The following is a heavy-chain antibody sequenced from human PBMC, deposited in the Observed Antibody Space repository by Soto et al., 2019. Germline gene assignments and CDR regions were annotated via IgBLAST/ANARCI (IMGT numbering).Heavy chain of an antibody. J-gene: IGHJ4*02. CDR2: ISGSGGST. D-gene: IGHD1-26*01. V-gene: IGHV3-23*01. Sequence: GGSLRLSCAASGFTFSSYAMSWVRQAPGKGLEWVSAISGSGGSTYYADSGKGRFTISRDNSKNTLYLQMNSLRAEDTAVYYCAKDQLAGRVVGATGGDWGQGTLVTVSS. CDR1: GFTFSSYA. CDR3: AKDQLAGRVVGATGGD.